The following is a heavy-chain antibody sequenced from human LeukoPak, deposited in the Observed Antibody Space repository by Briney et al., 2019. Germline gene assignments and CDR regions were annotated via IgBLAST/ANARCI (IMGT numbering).Heavy chain of an antibody. D-gene: IGHD3-10*01. CDR1: GYTFTGYY. CDR2: VNPNSGGT. J-gene: IGHJ3*02. CDR3: ARETLYDSGSYYAFEN. V-gene: IGHV1-2*02. Sequence: ASVKVSCKASGYTFTGYYMHWVRQAPGQGLEWMGWVNPNSGGTNYAQKFQGRVTMTRDTSISTAYMELTRLTSDDTAVYYCARETLYDSGSYYAFENWGQGTMVTVSS.